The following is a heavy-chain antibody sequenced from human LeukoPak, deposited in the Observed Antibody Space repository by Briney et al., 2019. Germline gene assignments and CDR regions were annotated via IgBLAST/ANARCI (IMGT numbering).Heavy chain of an antibody. V-gene: IGHV4-59*11. CDR3: ARAVSGSDYWFDP. CDR1: GGFMTGHY. J-gene: IGHJ5*02. D-gene: IGHD5-12*01. Sequence: PSETLSLTCNVSGGFMTGHYWTWLRQTPGEGLEWIGCIFSSGSTNYNPSLKSRVTISVDTSKKQFSLNLRSLTAADTAVYYCARAVSGSDYWFDPWGQGTQVTVSS. CDR2: IFSSGST.